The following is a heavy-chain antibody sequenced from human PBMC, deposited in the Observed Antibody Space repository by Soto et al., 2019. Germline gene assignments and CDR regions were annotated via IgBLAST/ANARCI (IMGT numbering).Heavy chain of an antibody. J-gene: IGHJ4*02. Sequence: ASVKVSCKASGGTFSSYAISWVRQAPGQGLDWMGGIIPIFGTANYAQKFQGRVTITADESTSTAYMELSSLRSEDTAVYYCARDRMSIAARRSYGRFDYWGQGTLVTVSS. CDR2: IIPIFGTA. V-gene: IGHV1-69*13. D-gene: IGHD6-6*01. CDR1: GGTFSSYA. CDR3: ARDRMSIAARRSYGRFDY.